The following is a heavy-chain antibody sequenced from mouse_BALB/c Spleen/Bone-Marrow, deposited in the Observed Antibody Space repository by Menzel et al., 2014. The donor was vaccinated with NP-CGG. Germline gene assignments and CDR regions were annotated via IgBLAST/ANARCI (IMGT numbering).Heavy chain of an antibody. J-gene: IGHJ3*01. Sequence: EVKLMESGGGLVKSGGSLKLSCAASGFTFSNYGMSWVRQTPEKRLEWVATISGGGSYTFYSDSVKGRFTISRDNAKNNLYLQLSSLRSKDTALYYCARHAYYDQTEVSFVYWGQGTLVTVSA. CDR3: ARHAYYDQTEVSFVY. CDR2: ISGGGSYT. V-gene: IGHV5-9-2*01. CDR1: GFTFSNYG. D-gene: IGHD2-4*01.